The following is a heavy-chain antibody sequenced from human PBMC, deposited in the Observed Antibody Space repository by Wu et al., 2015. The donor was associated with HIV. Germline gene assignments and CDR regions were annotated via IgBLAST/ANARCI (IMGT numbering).Heavy chain of an antibody. J-gene: IGHJ3*02. CDR2: INPNSGGT. CDR3: ARVLTDSSGWPNAFDI. CDR1: GYTFTGYY. D-gene: IGHD6-19*01. V-gene: IGHV1-2*02. Sequence: QVQLVQSGAEVKKPGASVKVSCKASGYTFTGYYMHWVRQAPGQGLEWMGWINPNSGGTNYAQKFQGRVTMTRDTSISTAYMELSRLRSDDTAVYYCARVLTDSSGWPNAFDIWGQGTMVTVSS.